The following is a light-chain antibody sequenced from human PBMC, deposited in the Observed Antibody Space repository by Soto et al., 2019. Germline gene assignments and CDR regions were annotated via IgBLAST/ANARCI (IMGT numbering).Light chain of an antibody. CDR1: GSNFGAGYD. CDR2: DNT. V-gene: IGLV1-40*01. J-gene: IGLJ2*01. Sequence: QSVLTQPPSVSGAPGQRVTISGTGSGSNFGAGYDVHWYQQLPGSAPKLLISDNTNRPSGVPDRFSGSKSGTSASLSISGLQAEDEADYYCQSYDSSLSVIFGGGTKLTVL. CDR3: QSYDSSLSVI.